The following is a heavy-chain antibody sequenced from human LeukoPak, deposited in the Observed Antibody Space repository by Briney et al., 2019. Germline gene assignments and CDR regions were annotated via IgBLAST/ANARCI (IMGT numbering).Heavy chain of an antibody. Sequence: SETLSLTCTVSGDSISNGDYHWNWLRQLPERGLEWIGYIYHSGSTFYNPSLESRVTISVDTSKNQFFLKMDSVTAADTAVYYCARESLIRLFDRWGQGTLVTVSS. CDR1: GDSISNGDYH. V-gene: IGHV4-31*03. CDR2: IYHSGST. J-gene: IGHJ5*02. CDR3: ARESLIRLFDR.